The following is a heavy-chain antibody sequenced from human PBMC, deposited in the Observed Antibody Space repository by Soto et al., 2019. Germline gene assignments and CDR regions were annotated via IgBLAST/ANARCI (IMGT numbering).Heavy chain of an antibody. J-gene: IGHJ6*02. CDR2: IIPIFAST. CDR3: PKGREENFGVILINYYGMDV. D-gene: IGHD3-16*01. Sequence: QLQLVQSGAEVKKPGSSVKVSCKSSGGSFSTYGLSWVRQAPGQGLEWMGGIIPIFASTNYAQKFEGRVTITADESTNTAYMELRSLKSEDTAIYYRPKGREENFGVILINYYGMDVWGQGTAVTV. V-gene: IGHV1-69*01. CDR1: GGSFSTYG.